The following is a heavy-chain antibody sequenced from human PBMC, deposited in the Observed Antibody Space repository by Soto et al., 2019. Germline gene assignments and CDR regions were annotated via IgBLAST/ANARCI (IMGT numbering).Heavy chain of an antibody. CDR3: ARDGHYYDSSGHQWGDDFDI. J-gene: IGHJ3*02. CDR2: ISGSGGST. V-gene: IGHV3-23*01. D-gene: IGHD3-22*01. Sequence: VWSLRLSCAASGFTFSSYAMSWVRQAPGKGLEWVSAISGSGGSTYYADSVKGRFTISRDNSKNTLYLQMNSMRAEDTAVYYCARDGHYYDSSGHQWGDDFDIWGQGTMVTVS. CDR1: GFTFSSYA.